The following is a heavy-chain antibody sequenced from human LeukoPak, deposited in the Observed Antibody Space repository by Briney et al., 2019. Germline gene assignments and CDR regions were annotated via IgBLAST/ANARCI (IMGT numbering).Heavy chain of an antibody. J-gene: IGHJ5*02. CDR1: GFIISSYD. D-gene: IGHD2-8*02. CDR2: IGTAGDT. V-gene: IGHV3-13*01. CDR3: ARGDFSGGGYNWFDP. Sequence: PGGSLRLSCAASGFIISSYDMHWVRQVPGKGLEWVSGIGTAGDTSYPDSVKGRFTISRENAKNSLYLQMNSLRAGDTAVYYCARGDFSGGGYNWFDPWGQGTLVTVSS.